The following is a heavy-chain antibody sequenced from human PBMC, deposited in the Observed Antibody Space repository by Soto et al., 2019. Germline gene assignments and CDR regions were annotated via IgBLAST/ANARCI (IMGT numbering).Heavy chain of an antibody. V-gene: IGHV1-3*01. J-gene: IGHJ4*02. CDR1: GYTFTRYA. CDR3: ARDEGGATLNY. CDR2: INGGNGNT. Sequence: GASVKVSCKATGYTFTRYAMHWVRQATGKRLEWRGKINGGNGNTKYAQTFQGRVTITRATSASTAYMDRSRLKSEDTAVYYCARDEGGATLNYWGQGTLVTDSS. D-gene: IGHD1-26*01.